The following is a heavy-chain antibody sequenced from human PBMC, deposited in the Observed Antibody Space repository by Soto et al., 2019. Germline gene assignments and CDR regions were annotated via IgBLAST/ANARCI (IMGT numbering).Heavy chain of an antibody. CDR3: ARDRVTMLRGAPDALDI. J-gene: IGHJ3*02. V-gene: IGHV3-33*01. Sequence: QVQLVESGGGVVQPGRSLRLSCAASGFTFSSYGMQWVRQAPGKGLEWVAVIWYDGSNEYYTDFVKGRFTISRDNSKNXXYLQMNSLRVEDTAVYYCARDRVTMLRGAPDALDIWGQGTMVTVSS. CDR2: IWYDGSNE. D-gene: IGHD3-10*01. CDR1: GFTFSSYG.